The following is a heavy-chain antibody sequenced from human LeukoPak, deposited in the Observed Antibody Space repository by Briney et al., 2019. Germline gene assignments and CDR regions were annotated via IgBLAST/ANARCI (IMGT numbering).Heavy chain of an antibody. V-gene: IGHV3-23*01. CDR1: GFTFSNYA. J-gene: IGHJ4*02. Sequence: GGSLRLSCAASGFTFSNYAMRWVRQAPGKGLQWVSAIGSSGATQHYADAVKGRFTISRDNSKNTVYLQMNSLRGEDTAVYYCARVFSTYYFDYWGQGTLVTVPS. CDR2: IGSSGATQ. D-gene: IGHD3-3*02. CDR3: ARVFSTYYFDY.